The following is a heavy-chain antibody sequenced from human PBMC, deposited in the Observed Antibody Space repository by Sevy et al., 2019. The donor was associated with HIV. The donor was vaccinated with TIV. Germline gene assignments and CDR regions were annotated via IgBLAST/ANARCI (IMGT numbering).Heavy chain of an antibody. J-gene: IGHJ4*02. Sequence: ASVKVSCKASGYTFTFYDINWVRQATGQELEWVGWMNPNSGNTGYAQKFQGRVTMTRNNSISTAYMELSSLRSEDTAVFYCARGASLYSSSIIEYDYWGQGTLVTVSS. D-gene: IGHD6-6*01. CDR3: ARGASLYSSSIIEYDY. V-gene: IGHV1-8*01. CDR1: GYTFTFYD. CDR2: MNPNSGNT.